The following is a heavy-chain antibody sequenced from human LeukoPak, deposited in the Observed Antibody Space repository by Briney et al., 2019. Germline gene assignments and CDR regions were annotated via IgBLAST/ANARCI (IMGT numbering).Heavy chain of an antibody. CDR1: GFTFSSYG. V-gene: IGHV3-30*18. D-gene: IGHD3-9*01. Sequence: GGSLRLPCAASGFTFSSYGMHWVRQAPGKGLEWVAVISYDGSNKYYADSVKGRFTISRDNSKNTLYLQMNSLRAEDTAVYYCAKAPYDILTGYSPSWGQGTLVTVSS. CDR3: AKAPYDILTGYSPS. J-gene: IGHJ5*02. CDR2: ISYDGSNK.